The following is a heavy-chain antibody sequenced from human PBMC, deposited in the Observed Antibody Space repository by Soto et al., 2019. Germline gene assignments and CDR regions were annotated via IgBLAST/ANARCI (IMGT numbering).Heavy chain of an antibody. CDR2: IYYTGTT. Sequence: SEPLSLTCAVSGGSFTSSGYYWVWIRQPPGKGLEWLGSIYYTGTTYYNQSLKSRVTISVDTSQNQFSLKLSSVTAADTAVYYCASSYGSGSGVFDYWGQG. J-gene: IGHJ4*02. CDR3: ASSYGSGSGVFDY. D-gene: IGHD3-10*01. V-gene: IGHV4-39*01. CDR1: GGSFTSSGYY.